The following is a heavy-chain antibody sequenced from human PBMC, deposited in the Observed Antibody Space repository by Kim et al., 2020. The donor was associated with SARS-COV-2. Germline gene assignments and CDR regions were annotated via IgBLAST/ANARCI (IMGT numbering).Heavy chain of an antibody. CDR1: GGSISSYY. CDR3: ARYIDSGSYFDY. D-gene: IGHD1-26*01. V-gene: IGHV4-59*08. CDR2: IYYSGST. J-gene: IGHJ4*02. Sequence: SETLSLTCTVSGGSISSYYWSWIRQPPGKGLEWIGYIYYSGSTNYNPSLKSRVTISVDTSKNQFSLKLSSVTAADTAVYYCARYIDSGSYFDYWGQGTLVTVSS.